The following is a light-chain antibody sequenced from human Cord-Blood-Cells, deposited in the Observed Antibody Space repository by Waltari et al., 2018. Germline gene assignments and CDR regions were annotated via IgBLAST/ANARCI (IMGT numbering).Light chain of an antibody. CDR1: SSDVGSYNL. CDR3: CSYAGSSTS. Sequence: QSALTQPASVSGSPGQSITIPCTGTSSDVGSYNLVSWYQQHPGKAPKRMIYEGSKRPSGVSNRFSGSKSGNTASLTISGLQAEDEADYYCCSYAGSSTSFGGGTKLTVL. J-gene: IGLJ3*02. CDR2: EGS. V-gene: IGLV2-23*01.